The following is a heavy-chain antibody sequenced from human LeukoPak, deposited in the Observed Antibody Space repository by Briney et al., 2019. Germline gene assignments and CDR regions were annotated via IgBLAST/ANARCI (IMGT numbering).Heavy chain of an antibody. Sequence: ASVKVSCKASGYTFTSYATHWVRQAPGQGLEWMGWINAGNGNTKYSQKFQGRVTITRDTSANTAYMELSSLRSEDTAVYYCAREYDISPGAFDIWGQGTMVTVSS. CDR1: GYTFTSYA. CDR2: INAGNGNT. V-gene: IGHV1-3*01. CDR3: AREYDISPGAFDI. D-gene: IGHD3-9*01. J-gene: IGHJ3*02.